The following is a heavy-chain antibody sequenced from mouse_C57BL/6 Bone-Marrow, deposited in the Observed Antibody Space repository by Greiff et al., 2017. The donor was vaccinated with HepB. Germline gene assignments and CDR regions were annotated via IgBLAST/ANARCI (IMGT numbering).Heavy chain of an antibody. CDR2: IRSKSNNYAT. J-gene: IGHJ3*01. CDR3: VSSYDGSSWFAY. CDR1: GFSFNTYA. Sequence: EVQLVESGGGLVQPKGSLKLSCAASGFSFNTYAMNWVRQAPGKGLEWVARIRSKSNNYATYYADSVKDRFTISRDDSESMLYLQMNNLKTEDTAMYYCVSSYDGSSWFAYWGQGTLVTVSA. D-gene: IGHD2-3*01. V-gene: IGHV10-1*01.